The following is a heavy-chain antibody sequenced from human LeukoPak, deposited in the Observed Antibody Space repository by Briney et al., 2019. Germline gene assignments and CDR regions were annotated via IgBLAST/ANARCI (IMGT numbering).Heavy chain of an antibody. CDR2: ISYDGSNK. CDR3: AKDRALSGSGSYLGY. D-gene: IGHD3-10*01. Sequence: SRAPAESPLGCICVDGVRQKPGKGLEWVAVISYDGSNKYYADSVKGRFTISRDKSKNTLYLQMNSLRAEDTAVYYCAKDRALSGSGSYLGYWGQGTLVTVSS. CDR1: ESPLGCIC. V-gene: IGHV3-30*18. J-gene: IGHJ4*02.